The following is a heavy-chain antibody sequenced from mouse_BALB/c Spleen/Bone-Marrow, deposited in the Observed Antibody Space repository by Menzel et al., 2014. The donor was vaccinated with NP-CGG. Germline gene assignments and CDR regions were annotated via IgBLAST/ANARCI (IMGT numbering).Heavy chain of an antibody. CDR3: ARWTRGFAY. CDR1: GYSVTSDYA. V-gene: IGHV3-2*02. Sequence: VQLKESGPGLVKPSQSLSLTCTVTGYSVTSDYAWNWIRQFPGNKLEWMGYISYSGSNSYNPSLKSRISITRDTSKNQFFLQLNSVTTEDTATYYCARWTRGFAYWGQGTLVTVSA. CDR2: ISYSGSN. J-gene: IGHJ3*01.